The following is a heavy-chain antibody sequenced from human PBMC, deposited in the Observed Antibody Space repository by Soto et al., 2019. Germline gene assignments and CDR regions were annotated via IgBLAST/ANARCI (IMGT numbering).Heavy chain of an antibody. J-gene: IGHJ5*02. CDR2: LYSGGTT. V-gene: IGHV3-53*01. Sequence: PGGSLRLSCAASGFSVSTNFMSWVRQAPGKGLEWVSILYSGGTTYYADSVKGRFTFSRDNSENTVFLQMNNLRVEDTAVYYCVRDRGGSYWLDPWGQGTLVTVSS. CDR3: VRDRGGSYWLDP. D-gene: IGHD2-15*01. CDR1: GFSVSTNF.